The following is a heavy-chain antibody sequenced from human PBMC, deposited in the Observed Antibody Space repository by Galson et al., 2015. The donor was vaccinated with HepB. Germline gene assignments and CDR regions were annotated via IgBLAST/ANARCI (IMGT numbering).Heavy chain of an antibody. Sequence: SLRLSCAASGFTFSTYDMNWVRQAPGKGLEWISHITGNSNIIYYADSVKGRFTVSRDNAKNSLYLQMNSLRTEDTAVYFCTRRLELWGQGTLVTVSS. J-gene: IGHJ4*02. V-gene: IGHV3-48*01. CDR1: GFTFSTYD. CDR3: TRRLEL. D-gene: IGHD3-10*01. CDR2: ITGNSNII.